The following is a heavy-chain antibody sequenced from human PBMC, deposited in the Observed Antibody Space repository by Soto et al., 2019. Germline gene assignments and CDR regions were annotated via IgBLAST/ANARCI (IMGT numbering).Heavy chain of an antibody. CDR3: ARDGEDIVVVVDAQTDYYYYYSMDV. J-gene: IGHJ6*03. CDR2: ISAYNGNT. Sequence: QVQLVQSGAEVKKPGASVKVSCKASGYTFTSYGISWVRQAPGQGLEWMGWISAYNGNTNYAQKLQGRVTMTTDTSTSKVYMELRSLRSDDTAVYYCARDGEDIVVVVDAQTDYYYYYSMDVWGKGTTVTVSS. CDR1: GYTFTSYG. V-gene: IGHV1-18*01. D-gene: IGHD2-15*01.